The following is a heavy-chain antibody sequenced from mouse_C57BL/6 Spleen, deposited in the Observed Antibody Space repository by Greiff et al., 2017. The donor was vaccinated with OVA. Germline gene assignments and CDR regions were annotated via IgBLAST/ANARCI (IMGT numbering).Heavy chain of an antibody. V-gene: IGHV1-81*01. CDR2: IYPRSCNT. CDR1: GYTFTSSG. Sequence: VQLQPSGAELAGPGASVKLSCQASGYTFTSSGLSLVKQRTGQGLAWIGEIYPRSCNTYYNEKFKGKATRTADKSSSTAYMELRSLTSEDSAVYFCARSPMDYWRQGTSVTVSS. J-gene: IGHJ4*01. CDR3: ARSPMDY.